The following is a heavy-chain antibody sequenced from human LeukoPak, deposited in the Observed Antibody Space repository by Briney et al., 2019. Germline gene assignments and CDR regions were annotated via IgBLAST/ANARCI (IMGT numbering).Heavy chain of an antibody. Sequence: SVKVSCKASGGTFSSYAISWVRQAPGQGLEWMGGIIPIFGTANYAQKFQGRVTITTDESTSTAYMELSSLRSEDTAVYYCARARPGVGYSSSSGYYMDAWGKGTTVTVSS. D-gene: IGHD6-6*01. CDR3: ARARPGVGYSSSSGYYMDA. J-gene: IGHJ6*03. CDR2: IIPIFGTA. V-gene: IGHV1-69*05. CDR1: GGTFSSYA.